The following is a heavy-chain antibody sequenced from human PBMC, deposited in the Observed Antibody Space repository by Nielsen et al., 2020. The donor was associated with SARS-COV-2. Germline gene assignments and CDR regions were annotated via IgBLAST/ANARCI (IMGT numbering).Heavy chain of an antibody. D-gene: IGHD2-2*02. V-gene: IGHV3-30*18. CDR1: EISFRSYG. J-gene: IGHJ6*02. CDR3: AKDSCSSTSCYRYYYYGMDV. CDR2: TSYDGRDK. Sequence: GGSLRLSCVASEISFRSYGMHWVRQAPGKGLDWVAFTSYDGRDKFYADSVRGRFIVSRDNSKNTLYLQMNSLRAEDTAVYYCAKDSCSSTSCYRYYYYGMDVWGQGTTVTVSS.